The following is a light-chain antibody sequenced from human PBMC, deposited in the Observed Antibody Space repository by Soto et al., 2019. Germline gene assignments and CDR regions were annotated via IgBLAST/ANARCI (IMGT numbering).Light chain of an antibody. CDR1: QSVSNNY. Sequence: ELVLTQSPGTLSLSAGERATLXXRASQSVSNNYLAWYQQKPGQAPGXLIYGASNRATGIPDRFSGSGSGTDFTLTISRLEPEDFAVYYCQQYGSSGTFGQGTKVDIK. CDR3: QQYGSSGT. CDR2: GAS. J-gene: IGKJ1*01. V-gene: IGKV3-20*01.